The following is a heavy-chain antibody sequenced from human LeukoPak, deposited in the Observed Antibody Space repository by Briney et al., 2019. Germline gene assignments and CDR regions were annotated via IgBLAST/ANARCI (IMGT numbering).Heavy chain of an antibody. Sequence: SETLSLTCTVSGGSISSYYWSWIRQPPGKGLEWIGYIFYSGSTNYNPSLKSRVTISVDTSKNQFSLRLSSVTAADTAVYYCARVYYSNSYDYWYFDLWGRGTLVTVSS. V-gene: IGHV4-59*01. CDR1: GGSISSYY. CDR2: IFYSGST. J-gene: IGHJ2*01. D-gene: IGHD6-13*01. CDR3: ARVYYSNSYDYWYFDL.